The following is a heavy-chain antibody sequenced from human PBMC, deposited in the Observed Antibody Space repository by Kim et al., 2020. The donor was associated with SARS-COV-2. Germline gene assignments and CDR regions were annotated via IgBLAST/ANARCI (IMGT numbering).Heavy chain of an antibody. J-gene: IGHJ4*02. CDR3: ARESAVAGSRRPFDY. D-gene: IGHD6-19*01. Sequence: ASVKVSCKASGYTFTSYYMHWVRQAPGQGLEWMGIINPSGGSTSYAQKFQGRVTMTRDTSTSTVYMELSSLRSEDTAVYYCARESAVAGSRRPFDYWGQGTLVTVSS. CDR2: INPSGGST. V-gene: IGHV1-46*01. CDR1: GYTFTSYY.